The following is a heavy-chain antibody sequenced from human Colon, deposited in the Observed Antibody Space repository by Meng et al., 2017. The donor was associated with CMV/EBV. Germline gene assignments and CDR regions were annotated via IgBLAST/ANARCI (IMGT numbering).Heavy chain of an antibody. CDR1: GGSISGHY. CDR2: IYSNGRI. J-gene: IGHJ1*01. V-gene: IGHV4-4*07. Sequence: QVQLPESGPGLVKPSETLSLTCTVSGGSISGHYWTWIRRPAGEGLQWLGRIYSNGRIDENYSLRSRVTISVDTSKNQLSLRLTSVTAADTAVYYCGRAGARGVPIDVWGRGTLVTVSS. CDR3: GRAGARGVPIDV. D-gene: IGHD3-10*01.